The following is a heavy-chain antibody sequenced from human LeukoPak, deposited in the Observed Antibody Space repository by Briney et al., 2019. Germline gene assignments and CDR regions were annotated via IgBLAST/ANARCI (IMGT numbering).Heavy chain of an antibody. V-gene: IGHV3-33*01. J-gene: IGHJ6*02. Sequence: WVRQAPGKGLEWVAVIWYDGSNKYYADSVKGRFTISRDNSKNTLYLQMNSLRAEDTAVYYCARAPGIYYYYGMDVWGQGTTVTVSS. CDR2: IWYDGSNK. CDR3: ARAPGIYYYYGMDV. D-gene: IGHD6-13*01.